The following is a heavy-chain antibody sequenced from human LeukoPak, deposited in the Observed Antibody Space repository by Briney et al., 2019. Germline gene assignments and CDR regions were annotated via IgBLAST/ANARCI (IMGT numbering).Heavy chain of an antibody. D-gene: IGHD3-3*01. CDR1: GFTFSSYS. CDR2: ISSSSSYI. CDR3: ARAIVLEWNEAFDI. J-gene: IGHJ3*02. V-gene: IGHV3-21*01. Sequence: GGSLRLSCAASGFTFSSYSMNWVRQAPGKGLEWVSSISSSSSYIYYADSVKGRFTISRDNAKNSLYLQMNSLRAEDTAVYYCARAIVLEWNEAFDIWGQGTMVTVSS.